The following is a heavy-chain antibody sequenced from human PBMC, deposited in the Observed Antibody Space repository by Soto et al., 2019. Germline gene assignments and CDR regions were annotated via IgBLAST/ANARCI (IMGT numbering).Heavy chain of an antibody. CDR2: INHSGST. CDR1: GGSFSGYY. V-gene: IGHV4-34*01. CDR3: ARVSPGSGWYRPLTYFQH. D-gene: IGHD6-19*01. J-gene: IGHJ1*01. Sequence: PSETLSLTCAVYGGSFSGYYWSWIRQPPGKGLEWIGEINHSGSTNYNPSLKSRVTISVDTSKNQFSLKLSSVTAADTAVYYCARVSPGSGWYRPLTYFQHWGQGXLVTVYS.